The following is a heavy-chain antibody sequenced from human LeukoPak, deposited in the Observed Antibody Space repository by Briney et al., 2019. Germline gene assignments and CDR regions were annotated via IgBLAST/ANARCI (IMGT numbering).Heavy chain of an antibody. CDR2: IYYSGST. J-gene: IGHJ5*02. D-gene: IGHD2-2*01. CDR3: ARGPPDRVVPAASGNYWFDP. Sequence: SETLSLTCTVSGGSISSYYWSWIRQPPGKGLEWIGYIYYSGSTNYNPSLKSRVTISVDTSKNQFSLKLSSVTAADTAVYYCARGPPDRVVPAASGNYWFDPWGQGTLVTVSS. V-gene: IGHV4-59*01. CDR1: GGSISSYY.